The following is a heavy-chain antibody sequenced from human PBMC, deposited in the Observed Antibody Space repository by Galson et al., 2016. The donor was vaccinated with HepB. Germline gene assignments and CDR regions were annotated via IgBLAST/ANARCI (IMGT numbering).Heavy chain of an antibody. Sequence: SLRLSCAASGFTFNTYWLGWVRQGPGKGLVWVSRINSDGSTTTYADSVKGRFTISRDNAKKTLYLQRNSQRSEDTAVYYCAREAKLAAPDYYGMDVWGQGTTVTVSS. V-gene: IGHV3-74*01. CDR2: INSDGSTT. J-gene: IGHJ6*02. CDR1: GFTFNTYW. CDR3: AREAKLAAPDYYGMDV. D-gene: IGHD6-13*01.